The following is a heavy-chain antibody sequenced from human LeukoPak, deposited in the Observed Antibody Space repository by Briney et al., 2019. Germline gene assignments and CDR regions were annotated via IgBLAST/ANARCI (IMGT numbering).Heavy chain of an antibody. CDR2: ISSSSSYI. D-gene: IGHD3-10*01. J-gene: IGHJ4*02. CDR3: ARGEYGSGSYHIDC. V-gene: IGHV3-21*01. Sequence: GGSLRLSCAASGFTFSSYSMNWVRQAPGKGLEWVSFISSSSSYIYYADSVKGRFTISRDNAKNSLYLQMNSLRAEDTAVYYCARGEYGSGSYHIDCWGQGTLVTDSS. CDR1: GFTFSSYS.